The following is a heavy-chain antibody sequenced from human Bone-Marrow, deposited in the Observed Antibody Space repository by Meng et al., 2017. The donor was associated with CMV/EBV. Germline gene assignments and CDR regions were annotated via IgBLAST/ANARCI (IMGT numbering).Heavy chain of an antibody. V-gene: IGHV3-23*01. D-gene: IGHD2-21*01. CDR3: AKDGPYCGGDCYQGYFDY. CDR1: GFTFSSYA. CDR2: IRGSGGGT. Sequence: SCAASGFTFSSYAMSWVRQAPGKGLEWVSAIRGSGGGTYYADSVKGRFTISRDNSMNTLYLRMNSLRAEDTAVYHCAKDGPYCGGDCYQGYFDYWGQGTLVTVSS. J-gene: IGHJ4*02.